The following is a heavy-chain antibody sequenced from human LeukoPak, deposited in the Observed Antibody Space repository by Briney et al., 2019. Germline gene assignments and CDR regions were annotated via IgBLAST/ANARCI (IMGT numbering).Heavy chain of an antibody. Sequence: GGSLRLSCAASGFTFSSYAMHWVRQAPGKGLEWVAFIRYDGINKYYADSVKGRFTISRDSLKNTLYLQMNSLRPEDTAVYYCAKDLDYGDYGFAFDIWGQGTMVTVSS. CDR2: IRYDGINK. V-gene: IGHV3-30*02. CDR3: AKDLDYGDYGFAFDI. D-gene: IGHD4-17*01. CDR1: GFTFSSYA. J-gene: IGHJ3*02.